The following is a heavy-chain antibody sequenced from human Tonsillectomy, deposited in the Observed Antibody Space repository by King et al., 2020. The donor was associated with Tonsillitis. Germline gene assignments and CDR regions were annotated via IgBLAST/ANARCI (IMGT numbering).Heavy chain of an antibody. CDR1: GFTFSSYA. CDR3: AKRGADYPTCFFDY. Sequence: VQLVESGGGLVQPGGSLRLSCAASGFTFSSYAMSWVRQAPGKGLEWASTISGSTGSTYYADSVKGRFTISRDNSKNTLYLQMNDLRAEDPAVYYCAKRGADYPTCFFDYWGQGTLVTVSS. V-gene: IGHV3-23*04. J-gene: IGHJ4*02. CDR2: ISGSTGST. D-gene: IGHD2-21*01.